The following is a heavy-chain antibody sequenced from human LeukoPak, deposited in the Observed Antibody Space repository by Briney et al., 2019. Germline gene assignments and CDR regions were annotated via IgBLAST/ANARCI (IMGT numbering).Heavy chain of an antibody. CDR1: GGSISSYY. J-gene: IGHJ5*02. CDR3: ARDPGYSYGSGNWFDP. CDR2: IYYSGST. V-gene: IGHV4-59*01. D-gene: IGHD5-18*01. Sequence: SETLSLTCTVSGGSISSYYWSWIRQPPGKGLEWIGYIYYSGSTNYNPSLKSRVTISVDTSKNQFSLKLRSVTAADTAVYYCARDPGYSYGSGNWFDPWGQGTLVTVSS.